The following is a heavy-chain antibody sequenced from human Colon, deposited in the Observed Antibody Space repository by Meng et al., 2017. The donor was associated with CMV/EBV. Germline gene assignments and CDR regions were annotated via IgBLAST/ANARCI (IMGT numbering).Heavy chain of an antibody. V-gene: IGHV4-61*08. Sequence: GSLRLSCNVSGGSVSSGGYYWSWIRQPPGKGLEWIGYIYYSGGTNYNPSLKSRVTISVDTSKNQFSLKLSSVTAADTAVYYCASASNGRGWFDPWGQGTLVTVSS. J-gene: IGHJ5*02. D-gene: IGHD2-8*01. CDR2: IYYSGGT. CDR1: GGSVSSGGYY. CDR3: ASASNGRGWFDP.